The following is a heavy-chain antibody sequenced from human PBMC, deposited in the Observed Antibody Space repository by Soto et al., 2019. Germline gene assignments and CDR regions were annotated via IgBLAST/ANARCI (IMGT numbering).Heavy chain of an antibody. CDR3: ARVVRCTRSGCYYLAMDV. Sequence: SETLSLTCNVSGESVSSGYYYWNWLRQPPGKGLEWIGSIHSSGTTNYNPSLKSRVSMSLDTSKNQFSLSLSSLGAADTANYFCARVVRCTRSGCYYLAMDVWGQGTRFTASS. D-gene: IGHD3-10*01. CDR1: GESVSSGYYY. J-gene: IGHJ6*02. CDR2: IHSSGTT. V-gene: IGHV4-61*01.